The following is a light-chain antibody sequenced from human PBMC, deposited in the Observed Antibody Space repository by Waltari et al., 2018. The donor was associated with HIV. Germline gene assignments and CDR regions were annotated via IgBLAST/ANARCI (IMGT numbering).Light chain of an antibody. CDR2: DVS. Sequence: QSALTQPASVSGSPGQSITISCTGTSSDVGGYNYVSWYQQHPGKAPKLMIYDVSKWPSGVSNRFAGSKAGNTASLTISGLQAEDEADYYCSSYTSSSTLVFGGGTKRTVL. CDR3: SSYTSSSTLV. CDR1: SSDVGGYNY. V-gene: IGLV2-14*01. J-gene: IGLJ3*02.